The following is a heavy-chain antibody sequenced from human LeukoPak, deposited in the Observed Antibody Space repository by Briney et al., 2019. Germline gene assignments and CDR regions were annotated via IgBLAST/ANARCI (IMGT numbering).Heavy chain of an antibody. CDR3: ARDNSVEDTAWWFDP. J-gene: IGHJ5*02. Sequence: ASVKVSCKASGYTFTSYYMHRVRQAPGQGLEWMGIINPSGGSTSYAQKFQGRVTMTRDMSTSTVYMELSSLRSEDTAVYYCARDNSVEDTAWWFDPWGQGTLVTVSS. CDR2: INPSGGST. CDR1: GYTFTSYY. V-gene: IGHV1-46*01. D-gene: IGHD4-23*01.